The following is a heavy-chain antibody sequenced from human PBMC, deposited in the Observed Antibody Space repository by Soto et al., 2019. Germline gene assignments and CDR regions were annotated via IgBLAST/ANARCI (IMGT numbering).Heavy chain of an antibody. Sequence: QVQVVESGGGVVQPGRSLRLSCAASGFTFSSYGMHWVRQAPGKGLEWVAVISYDGSNKYYADSVKGRFTISRDNSKNTLYLQMNRLRAEDTAVYYCAKDQRPVVVAAPSDYWGQGTLVTVSS. CDR1: GFTFSSYG. V-gene: IGHV3-30*18. J-gene: IGHJ4*02. CDR3: AKDQRPVVVAAPSDY. CDR2: ISYDGSNK. D-gene: IGHD2-15*01.